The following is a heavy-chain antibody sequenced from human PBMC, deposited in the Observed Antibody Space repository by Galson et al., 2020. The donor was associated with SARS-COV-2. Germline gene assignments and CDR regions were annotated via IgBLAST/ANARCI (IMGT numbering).Heavy chain of an antibody. CDR2: IYYSGST. Sequence: ETSETLSLTCTVSGGSISSSSYYWGWIRQPPGKGLEWIGSIYYSGSTYYNPSLKSRVTISVDTSKNQFSLKLSSVTAADTAVYYCARRKAGYCSSTSCYTDNWFDPWGQGTLVTVS. V-gene: IGHV4-39*01. J-gene: IGHJ5*02. D-gene: IGHD2-2*02. CDR3: ARRKAGYCSSTSCYTDNWFDP. CDR1: GGSISSSSYY.